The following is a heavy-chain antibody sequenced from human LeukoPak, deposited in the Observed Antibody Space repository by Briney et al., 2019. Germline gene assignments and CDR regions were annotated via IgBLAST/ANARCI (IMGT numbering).Heavy chain of an antibody. CDR1: GYSFTSHW. J-gene: IGHJ5*02. CDR2: IFPSDSDT. D-gene: IGHD4-17*01. V-gene: IGHV5-51*07. Sequence: GESLKISCKGSGYSFTSHWIGWVHQMPGKGLEWMGIIFPSDSDTRYSPSFQGQVTISADKSSSTAYLQWSSLKASDTAMYYCAAVHYGEYNWFDPWGQGTLVTVSS. CDR3: AAVHYGEYNWFDP.